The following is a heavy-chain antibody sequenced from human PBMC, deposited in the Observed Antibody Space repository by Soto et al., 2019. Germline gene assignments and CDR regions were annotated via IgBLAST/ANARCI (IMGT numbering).Heavy chain of an antibody. D-gene: IGHD3-10*01. CDR3: ARDWRGGSGDYYYYYGMDV. CDR1: GGTFSSYA. CDR2: IIPIFGTA. J-gene: IGHJ6*02. V-gene: IGHV1-69*01. Sequence: QVQLVQSGAEVKKPGSSVKVSCKASGGTFSSYAISWVRQAPGQGLEWMGGIIPIFGTANYAQKFQGRVTIPADESTSTAYMELSSLRSEDTAVYYCARDWRGGSGDYYYYYGMDVWGQGTTVTVSS.